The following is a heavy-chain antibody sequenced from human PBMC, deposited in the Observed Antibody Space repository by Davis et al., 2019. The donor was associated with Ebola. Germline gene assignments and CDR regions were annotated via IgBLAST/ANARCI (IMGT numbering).Heavy chain of an antibody. Sequence: PGGSLRLSCAASGFIFSSYVMSWVRQAPGKGLEWVSTLGLSADTYYAESVKGRFTISRDNSKNTLHLQMNSLRAEDTAVYYYARGGGNTIYDILTGPDAFDIWGQGTMVTVSS. J-gene: IGHJ3*02. D-gene: IGHD3-9*01. CDR3: ARGGGNTIYDILTGPDAFDI. CDR2: LGLSADT. V-gene: IGHV3-23*01. CDR1: GFIFSSYV.